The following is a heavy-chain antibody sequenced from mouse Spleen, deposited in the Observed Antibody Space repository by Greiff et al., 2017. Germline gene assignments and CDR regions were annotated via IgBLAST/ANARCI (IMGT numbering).Heavy chain of an antibody. CDR3: AGYGNYDFYYYAMDY. D-gene: IGHD2-10*02. V-gene: IGHV3-6*01. CDR2: ISYDGSN. CDR1: GYSITSGYY. Sequence: VQLQQSGPGLVKPSQSLSLTCSVTGYSITSGYYWNWIRQFPGNKLEWMGYISYDGSNNYNPSLKNRISITRDTSKNQFFLKLNSVTTEDTATYYCAGYGNYDFYYYAMDYWGQGTSVTVSS. J-gene: IGHJ4*01.